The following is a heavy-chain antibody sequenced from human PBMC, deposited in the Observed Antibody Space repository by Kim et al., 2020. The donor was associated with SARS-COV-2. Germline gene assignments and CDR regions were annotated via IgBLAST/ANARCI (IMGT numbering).Heavy chain of an antibody. V-gene: IGHV3-23*01. D-gene: IGHD3-22*01. CDR1: GFTFNTYA. J-gene: IGHJ4*02. CDR2: ISGSGGNI. Sequence: GGSLRLSCAASGFTFNTYAMSWVRQAPGKGLEWVSGISGSGGNIYYADSVKGRFTISRDSSKKTLSLQMNSLSAEDTAVYYCGKDYGNDSSGFNYWGQGTLLTVPT. CDR3: GKDYGNDSSGFNY.